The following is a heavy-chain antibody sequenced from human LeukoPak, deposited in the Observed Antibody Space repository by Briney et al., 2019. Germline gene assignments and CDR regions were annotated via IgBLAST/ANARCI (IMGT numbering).Heavy chain of an antibody. V-gene: IGHV4-34*01. CDR1: GGSFSGYY. Sequence: PSETLSLTCAVYGGSFSGYYWSWIRQPPGKGLEWIGEINHSGSTNYNPSLKSRVTISVDTSKNQFSLKLSSVTAADTAVYYCARGVFFDIWGQGTMVTVSS. D-gene: IGHD3-16*01. CDR2: INHSGST. CDR3: ARGVFFDI. J-gene: IGHJ3*02.